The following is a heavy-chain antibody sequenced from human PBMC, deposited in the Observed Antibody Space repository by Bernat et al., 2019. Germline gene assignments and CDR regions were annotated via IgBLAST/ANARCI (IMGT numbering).Heavy chain of an antibody. CDR1: YTSYT. CDR3: TIDPAAATLYY. CDR2: ISANNGNT. J-gene: IGHJ4*01. V-gene: IGHV1-18*04. D-gene: IGHD2-15*01. Sequence: YTSYTITWVRQAPGQGLEWWGGISANNGNTNYARRLQGRVTMTTDTSTRTAYMVRRGLTYDDTAIYYCTIDPAAATLYYW.